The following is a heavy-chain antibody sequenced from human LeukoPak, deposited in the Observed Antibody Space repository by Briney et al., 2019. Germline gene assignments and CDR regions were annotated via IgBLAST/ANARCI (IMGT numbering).Heavy chain of an antibody. CDR2: ISDSGST. J-gene: IGHJ4*02. Sequence: KPSETLSLTCSVAGDSISIHYWSWIRQPPGKGLEWIGYISDSGSTNYNPSLKSRVTISVDTSKNQFSLKLSSVTAADTAVYYCARDRYCSTTSCYGEFDYWGRGTLVTVSS. CDR3: ARDRYCSTTSCYGEFDY. CDR1: GDSISIHY. V-gene: IGHV4-59*11. D-gene: IGHD2-2*01.